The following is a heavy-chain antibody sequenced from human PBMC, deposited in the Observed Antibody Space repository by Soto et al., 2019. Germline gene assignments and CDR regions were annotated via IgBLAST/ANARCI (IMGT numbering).Heavy chain of an antibody. CDR3: ARHYYDSSGYPAPYYHGMDV. CDR1: GGSISSSGYY. CDR2: IFYSGTT. D-gene: IGHD3-22*01. Sequence: ETLSLTCTVSGGSISSSGYYWGWIRQSPGKGLEWIGTIFYSGTTYYNPSLESRITISQDTSNNQFSLKLTSVTAADTAVYYCARHYYDSSGYPAPYYHGMDVWGQGTTVTVSS. V-gene: IGHV4-39*01. J-gene: IGHJ6*02.